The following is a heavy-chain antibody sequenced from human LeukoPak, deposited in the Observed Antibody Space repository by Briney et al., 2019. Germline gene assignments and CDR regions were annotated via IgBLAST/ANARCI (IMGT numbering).Heavy chain of an antibody. CDR3: AKDLHYGSADY. Sequence: GGSLRLSCAASGLTVSSNYMSWVRQAPGKGLEWVSVIYSGGSTYYADSAKGRFTISRDNAKNALYLQMNSLRAEDTAVYYCAKDLHYGSADYWGQGTLVTVSS. CDR2: IYSGGST. V-gene: IGHV3-53*01. J-gene: IGHJ4*02. CDR1: GLTVSSNY. D-gene: IGHD3-10*01.